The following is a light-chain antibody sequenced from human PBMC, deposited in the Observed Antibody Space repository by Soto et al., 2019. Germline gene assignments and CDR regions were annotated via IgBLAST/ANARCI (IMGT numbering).Light chain of an antibody. Sequence: QSVLTQPPSASGTPGQRVTISCSGSSSNIGSNYVYWYQQLPGTAPKLLIYSNNQRPSGVSNRFSGSKSGNTASLTISGLQAEDEADYYCSSYTSTSTLVFGTGTKVTVL. CDR3: SSYTSTSTLV. J-gene: IGLJ1*01. CDR2: SNN. V-gene: IGLV1-47*02. CDR1: SSNIGSNY.